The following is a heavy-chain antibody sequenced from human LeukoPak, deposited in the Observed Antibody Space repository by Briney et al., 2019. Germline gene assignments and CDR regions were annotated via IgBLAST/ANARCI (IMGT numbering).Heavy chain of an antibody. V-gene: IGHV3-74*01. Sequence: GGSLRLSCAASGFSFSSYWMHWVRQAPGKGLMWVSRINTDGSSPSYADSVKGRFTMSRDNAKNTLYLQMNSLRAEDTALYYCARLGTRYCSSTSCHPQFDYWGQGTLVTVSS. CDR2: INTDGSSP. J-gene: IGHJ4*02. CDR1: GFSFSSYW. CDR3: ARLGTRYCSSTSCHPQFDY. D-gene: IGHD2-2*01.